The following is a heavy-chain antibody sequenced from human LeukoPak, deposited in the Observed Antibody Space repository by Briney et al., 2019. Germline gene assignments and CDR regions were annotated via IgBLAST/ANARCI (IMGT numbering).Heavy chain of an antibody. D-gene: IGHD6-19*01. CDR3: ARDGGSGWHGY. J-gene: IGHJ4*02. CDR1: GFTFSSYS. Sequence: PGGSLRLSCAASGFTFSSYSMNRVRQAPGKGLEWVSYISSSSSTIYYADSVKGRFTISRDNAKNSLYLQMNSLRAEDTAVYYCARDGGSGWHGYWGQGTLVTVSS. CDR2: ISSSSSTI. V-gene: IGHV3-48*01.